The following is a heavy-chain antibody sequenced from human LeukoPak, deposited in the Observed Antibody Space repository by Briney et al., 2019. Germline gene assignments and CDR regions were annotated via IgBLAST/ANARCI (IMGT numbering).Heavy chain of an antibody. D-gene: IGHD3-10*01. Sequence: SETLSLTCSASAGSISSHSWNWVRQPAGKGLEWIGRVYTSGSPNYNPSLKSRVTMSLDTSKKQFSLKLSSVTAADTAVYYCARARGYYGSGSYYRSFYYYYMDVWGKGTTVTVSS. J-gene: IGHJ6*03. CDR1: AGSISSHS. CDR3: ARARGYYGSGSYYRSFYYYYMDV. CDR2: VYTSGSP. V-gene: IGHV4-4*07.